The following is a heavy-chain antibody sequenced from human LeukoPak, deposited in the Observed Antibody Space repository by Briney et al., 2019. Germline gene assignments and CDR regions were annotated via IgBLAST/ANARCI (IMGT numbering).Heavy chain of an antibody. CDR3: ARQGCSSTSCFNWFDP. CDR1: GYSFTSYW. CDR2: IYPGDSDT. D-gene: IGHD2-2*01. J-gene: IGHJ5*02. Sequence: GESLKISCKGSGYSFTSYWIGWVRQMPGKGLEWMGIIYPGDSDTRYSPSFQGQVTISADKSISTAYLQWSSLKASDTAMYYCARQGCSSTSCFNWFDPWGQGTQVTVSS. V-gene: IGHV5-51*01.